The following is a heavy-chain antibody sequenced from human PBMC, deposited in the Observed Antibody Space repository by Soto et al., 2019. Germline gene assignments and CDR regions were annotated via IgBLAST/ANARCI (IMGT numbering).Heavy chain of an antibody. Sequence: SSETLSLTCLVSGCSISNYYWSWIRQPPGKGLEWIGYIYYSGSTNYNPSLQSRVTISVDTSKNQFSLKLSSVTAADTAVYYCARAVLPATAPFDYWGQGTLVTVSS. CDR1: GCSISNYY. CDR3: ARAVLPATAPFDY. D-gene: IGHD2-2*01. V-gene: IGHV4-59*01. J-gene: IGHJ4*02. CDR2: IYYSGST.